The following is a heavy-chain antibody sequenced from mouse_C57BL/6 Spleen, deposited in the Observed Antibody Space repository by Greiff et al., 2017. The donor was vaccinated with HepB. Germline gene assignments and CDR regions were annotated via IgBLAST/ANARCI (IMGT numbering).Heavy chain of an antibody. J-gene: IGHJ4*01. D-gene: IGHD1-1*01. CDR2: IWRGGST. Sequence: VQLQQSGPGLVQPSQSLSITCTVSGFSLTSYGVHWVRQSPGKGLEWLGVIWRGGSTDYNAAFMSRLSITKDNSKSQVFFKMNSLQADDTAIYYCAKNYYGSPSYPTMDYWGQGTSVTVSS. V-gene: IGHV2-5*01. CDR3: AKNYYGSPSYPTMDY. CDR1: GFSLTSYG.